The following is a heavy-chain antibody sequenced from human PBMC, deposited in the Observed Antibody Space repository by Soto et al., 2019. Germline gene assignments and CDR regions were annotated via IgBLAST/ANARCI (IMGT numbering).Heavy chain of an antibody. D-gene: IGHD2-2*01. V-gene: IGHV1-69*01. Sequence: QVQLVQSGAEVKKPGSSVKVSCKASGGTFSSYAISWVRQAPGQALEWMGGIIPISETTNYAQKFQGRVTITADESKSTAYMELSSLRSEDTAVYYCARSQGSSTSLEIYYYYYYGMDVWGQGTTVTVSS. J-gene: IGHJ6*02. CDR2: IIPISETT. CDR3: ARSQGSSTSLEIYYYYYYGMDV. CDR1: GGTFSSYA.